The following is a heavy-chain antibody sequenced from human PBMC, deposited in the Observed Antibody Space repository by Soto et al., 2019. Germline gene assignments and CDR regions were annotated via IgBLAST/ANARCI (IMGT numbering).Heavy chain of an antibody. CDR1: GGSISGSSYY. CDR2: IYYSGST. D-gene: IGHD2-21*02. V-gene: IGHV4-39*01. CDR3: ARHIVVVTAMGYYGMDV. J-gene: IGHJ6*02. Sequence: PSETLSLTCTVSGGSISGSSYYWGWIRQPPGKGLEWIGSIYYSGSTYYNPSLKSRVTISVDTSKNQFSLKLSSVTAADTAVYYCARHIVVVTAMGYYGMDVWGQGTTVTVSS.